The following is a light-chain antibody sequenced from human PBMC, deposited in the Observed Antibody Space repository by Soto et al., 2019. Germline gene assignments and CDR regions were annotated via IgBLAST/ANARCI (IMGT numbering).Light chain of an antibody. CDR2: GAS. Sequence: ILMTQSPSTLSLSVGDRITLSCRASQSISRYLAWYQQKPGQGPRLLIYGASSRATGTPDRFSGSGSGTDFTLTINRLEPEDFALYYCQQYGSSPPTFGQGTKVDIK. CDR1: QSISRY. CDR3: QQYGSSPPT. V-gene: IGKV3-20*01. J-gene: IGKJ1*01.